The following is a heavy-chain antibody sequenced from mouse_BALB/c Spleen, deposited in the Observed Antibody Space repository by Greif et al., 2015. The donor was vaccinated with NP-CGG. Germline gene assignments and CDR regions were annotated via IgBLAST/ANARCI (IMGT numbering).Heavy chain of an antibody. Sequence: VQLQQSGPGLVKPSQSLSLTCSVTGYSITSGYYWNWIRQFPGNKLEWMGYISYDGSNNYNPSLKNRISITRDTSKNQFFLKLNSVTTEDAATYHCARGGGTTAPFAYWGQGTLVTVSA. D-gene: IGHD1-2*01. CDR2: ISYDGSN. V-gene: IGHV3-6*02. CDR1: GYSITSGYY. J-gene: IGHJ3*01. CDR3: ARGGGTTAPFAY.